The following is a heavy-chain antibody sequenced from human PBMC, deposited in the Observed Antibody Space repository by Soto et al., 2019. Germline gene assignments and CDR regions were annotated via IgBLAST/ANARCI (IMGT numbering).Heavy chain of an antibody. Sequence: EVQLVESGGGLVQPGGSLRLSCAASGFTFSSYSMSWVRQTPGKGLEWVSHISGGSSLIYYADSVKGRFTISRDNAENSLYLQMNSLPAEDTAVYYCATRSRGYSGYVKYWGQGTVVTVSS. J-gene: IGHJ4*02. D-gene: IGHD5-12*01. CDR1: GFTFSSYS. CDR3: ATRSRGYSGYVKY. V-gene: IGHV3-48*01. CDR2: ISGGSSLI.